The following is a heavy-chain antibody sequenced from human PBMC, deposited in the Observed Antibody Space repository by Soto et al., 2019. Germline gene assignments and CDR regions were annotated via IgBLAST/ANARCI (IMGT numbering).Heavy chain of an antibody. V-gene: IGHV1-18*01. CDR2: ISAYNGNT. Sequence: ASVKVSCKASGYTFTSYGISWVRQAPGQGLEWMGWISAYNGNTNYAQKLQGRVTMTTDTSTSTAYMELSSLRSEDTAVYYCARVEGYGDPFDYWGQGTLVTVSS. D-gene: IGHD4-17*01. CDR1: GYTFTSYG. J-gene: IGHJ4*02. CDR3: ARVEGYGDPFDY.